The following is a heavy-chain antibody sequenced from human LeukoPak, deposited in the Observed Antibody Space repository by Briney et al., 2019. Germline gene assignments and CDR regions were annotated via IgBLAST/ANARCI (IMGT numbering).Heavy chain of an antibody. CDR2: IYYSGGT. J-gene: IGHJ4*02. CDR3: ARLNYYQSSVQGRYVDY. V-gene: IGHV4-39*01. D-gene: IGHD3-22*01. CDR1: GGSISSGSYY. Sequence: SDTLSLTCTVSGGSISSGSYYWGWTRHPPGKGLEWIGYIYYSGGTYYNPSLKSRVTISVDTSKNLFSLKLSSVTATDTAVYYCARLNYYQSSVQGRYVDYWGQGTLVTVSS.